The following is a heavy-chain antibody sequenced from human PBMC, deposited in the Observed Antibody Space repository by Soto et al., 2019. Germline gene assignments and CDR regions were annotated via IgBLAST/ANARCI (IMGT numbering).Heavy chain of an antibody. J-gene: IGHJ4*02. D-gene: IGHD5-12*01. CDR3: ARWGYSGYDGVPMATILDQT. CDR1: GFTFSSYW. CDR2: INGEGSST. Sequence: EVQLVESGGGLVQPGGSLRLSCAASGFTFSSYWMHWVRQAPGKGLVWVSRINGEGSSTSYADSVKGRFTISRDNAKNTLYLQMNSLRAEDTAVYYCARWGYSGYDGVPMATILDQTGGQGTLVTVSS. V-gene: IGHV3-74*01.